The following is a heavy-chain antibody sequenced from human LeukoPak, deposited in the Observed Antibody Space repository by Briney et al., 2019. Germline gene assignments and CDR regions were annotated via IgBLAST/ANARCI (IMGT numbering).Heavy chain of an antibody. CDR1: GFTFSSYS. V-gene: IGHV3-21*01. CDR3: ARDLRITIFGVVTPGAFDI. D-gene: IGHD3-3*01. Sequence: GGSLRLSCAASGFTFSSYSMNWVRQAPGKGLEWVSSISSSSSYIYYADSVKGRFTISRENAKNSLYLKMKSLRAEDTAVYYCARDLRITIFGVVTPGAFDIWGQGTMVTVSS. J-gene: IGHJ3*02. CDR2: ISSSSSYI.